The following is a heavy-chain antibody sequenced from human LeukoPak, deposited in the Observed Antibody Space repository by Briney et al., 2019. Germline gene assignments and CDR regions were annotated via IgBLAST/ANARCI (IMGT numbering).Heavy chain of an antibody. Sequence: PGGSLRLSCAASAFTFTNAWMSRVRQAPGKGLEWVGLIKSRSDGGTTDYAAPVKGRFTTSRDDSKNTLYLHMNSLKTEDTAVYYCATHYYDSSGYGRHFDYWGQGTLVTVSS. CDR2: IKSRSDGGTT. D-gene: IGHD3-22*01. J-gene: IGHJ4*02. CDR3: ATHYYDSSGYGRHFDY. CDR1: AFTFTNAW. V-gene: IGHV3-15*01.